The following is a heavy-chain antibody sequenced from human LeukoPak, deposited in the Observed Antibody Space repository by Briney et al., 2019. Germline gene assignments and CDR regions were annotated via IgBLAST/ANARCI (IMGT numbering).Heavy chain of an antibody. J-gene: IGHJ4*02. CDR3: ASNLGDDYGTG. CDR2: ISSSSSYI. Sequence: GGSLRLSCAASGFTFSSYSMNWVRQAPGKGLEWVSSISSSSSYIYYADSVKGRFTISRDNAKNSLYLQMNSLRAEDTAVYYCASNLGDDYGTGWGQGTLVTVSS. V-gene: IGHV3-21*01. CDR1: GFTFSSYS. D-gene: IGHD4-17*01.